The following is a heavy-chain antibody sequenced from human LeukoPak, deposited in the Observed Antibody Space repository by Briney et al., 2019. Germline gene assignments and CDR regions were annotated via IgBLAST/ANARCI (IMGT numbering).Heavy chain of an antibody. J-gene: IGHJ6*03. Sequence: GGSLRLSCAASGFTFSTYWMHWVRQAPGEGLVWVSRINSDGSRTNYADSVKGRFTISRDNAKNTVYLQMNSLRAEETAVYYCARDNYYYYMDVWGKGTTVTVSS. V-gene: IGHV3-74*01. CDR2: INSDGSRT. CDR3: ARDNYYYYMDV. CDR1: GFTFSTYW.